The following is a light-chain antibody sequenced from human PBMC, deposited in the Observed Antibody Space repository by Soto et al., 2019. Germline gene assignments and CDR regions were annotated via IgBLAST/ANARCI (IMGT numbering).Light chain of an antibody. Sequence: QSVLTQPRSVSGSPGQAVTISCTGTSSDVGSYDHVSWYQQHPGKAPKVIMYEVNQRSSRVPDRFSGSKSGNTASLTISGLQAEDEADYYCSSYAGSYSVVFGGGTKVTVL. CDR2: EVN. V-gene: IGLV2-11*01. J-gene: IGLJ2*01. CDR3: SSYAGSYSVV. CDR1: SSDVGSYDH.